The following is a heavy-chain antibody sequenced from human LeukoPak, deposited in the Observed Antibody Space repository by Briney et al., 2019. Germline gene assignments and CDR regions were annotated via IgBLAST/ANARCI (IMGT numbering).Heavy chain of an antibody. Sequence: ASVKVSCKASGYTFTGYYMHWVRPAPGQGLEWMGWINPNSGGTNYAQKFQGRVTMTRDTSISTAYMELSRLRSDDTAVYYCARSSQIGYSSGWYNWFDPWGQGTLVTVSS. CDR2: INPNSGGT. D-gene: IGHD6-19*01. J-gene: IGHJ5*02. CDR1: GYTFTGYY. V-gene: IGHV1-2*02. CDR3: ARSSQIGYSSGWYNWFDP.